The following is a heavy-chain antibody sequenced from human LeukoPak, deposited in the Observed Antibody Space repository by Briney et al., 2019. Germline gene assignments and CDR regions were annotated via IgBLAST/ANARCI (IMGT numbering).Heavy chain of an antibody. CDR1: GFTFSSYA. V-gene: IGHV3-23*01. CDR2: ISGSGGST. D-gene: IGHD4-17*01. CDR3: ARDRDYAFDY. Sequence: GSLRLSCAASGFTFSSYAMSWVRQAPGKGLEWVSAISGSGGSTYYADSVKGRFTISRDNAKNSLYLQMDSLRDEDTAVYYCARDRDYAFDYWGQGTLVTVSS. J-gene: IGHJ4*02.